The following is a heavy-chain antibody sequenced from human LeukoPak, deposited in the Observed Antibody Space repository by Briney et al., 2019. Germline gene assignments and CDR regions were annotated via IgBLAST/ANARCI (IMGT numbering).Heavy chain of an antibody. D-gene: IGHD5-18*01. V-gene: IGHV1-2*02. CDR3: ARELSGGYSYGYDY. CDR1: GYTFTGYY. J-gene: IGHJ4*02. CDR2: INPNSGGT. Sequence: ASVKVSCKASGYTFTGYYMHWVRQAPGQGLEWMGWINPNSGGTNYAQKFQGRVTMTRDTSTGTAYMELSRLRSDDTAVYYCARELSGGYSYGYDYWGQGTLVTVSS.